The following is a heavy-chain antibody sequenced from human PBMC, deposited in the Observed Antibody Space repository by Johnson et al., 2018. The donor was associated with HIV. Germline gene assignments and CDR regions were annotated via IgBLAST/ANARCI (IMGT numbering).Heavy chain of an antibody. Sequence: VQLVESGGGLVQPGGSLRLSCAASGFTFSSYWMSWVRQAPGKGLEWVANIKQGGSEKYFVDSLKGRFIISRDNAKNSLYLQMNSLRAEDTAVYYCATLNGHAFDIWGQGTMVTVSS. J-gene: IGHJ3*02. CDR3: ATLNGHAFDI. CDR2: IKQGGSEK. V-gene: IGHV3-7*05. CDR1: GFTFSSYW.